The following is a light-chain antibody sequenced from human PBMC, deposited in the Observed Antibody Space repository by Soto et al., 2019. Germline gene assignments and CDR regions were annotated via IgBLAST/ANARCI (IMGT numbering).Light chain of an antibody. Sequence: TQSPSTLSASVGDRVTITCRASQSISSWLAWYQQKPGQTPRLLIYGASNRATGIPDRFSGSGSGTEFTLTISRLEPEDFAVYYCQQYGSSGTFGHGTKVDIK. J-gene: IGKJ1*01. CDR3: QQYGSSGT. CDR1: QSISSW. V-gene: IGKV3-20*01. CDR2: GAS.